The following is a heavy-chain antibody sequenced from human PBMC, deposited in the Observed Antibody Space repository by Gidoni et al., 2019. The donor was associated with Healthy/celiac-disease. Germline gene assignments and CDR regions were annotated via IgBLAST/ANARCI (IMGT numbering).Heavy chain of an antibody. CDR2: ISWNSGSI. CDR3: AKEAGIAAAGGWFDP. CDR1: GFTFDDYA. Sequence: EVQLVESGGGLVQPGRSLRLSCAASGFTFDDYAMHWVRQAPGKGLAWVSGISWNSGSIGYADSVKGRFTISRDNAKNSLYLQMNSLRAEDTALYYCAKEAGIAAAGGWFDPWGQGTLVTVSS. D-gene: IGHD6-13*01. V-gene: IGHV3-9*01. J-gene: IGHJ5*02.